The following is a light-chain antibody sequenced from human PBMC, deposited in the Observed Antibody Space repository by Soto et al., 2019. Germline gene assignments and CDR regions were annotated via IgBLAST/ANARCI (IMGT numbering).Light chain of an antibody. Sequence: QLVLTQPPSASGTPGQRVTISCSGTTSNIGSNTVSWYHHLPGTAPKLLIYSNDQRPSGVPDRFSGSKSGTSASLAISGLQSEDEADYHCAIWDLTLSAWVFGGGTKLTVL. CDR2: SND. J-gene: IGLJ3*02. V-gene: IGLV1-44*01. CDR1: TSNIGSNT. CDR3: AIWDLTLSAWV.